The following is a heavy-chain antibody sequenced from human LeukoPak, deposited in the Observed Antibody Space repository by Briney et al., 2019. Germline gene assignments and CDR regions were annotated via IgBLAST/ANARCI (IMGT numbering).Heavy chain of an antibody. J-gene: IGHJ4*02. CDR3: AKDLFPGIAVAGDFDY. CDR2: ISGSGGST. D-gene: IGHD6-19*01. V-gene: IGHV3-23*01. Sequence: GGSLRLSCAASGFTFSSYAMSWVRQAPGKGLEWVSAISGSGGSTYYADSVKGRFTISRDNSKNTLYLQMISLRAEDTAVYYCAKDLFPGIAVAGDFDYWGQGTLVTVSS. CDR1: GFTFSSYA.